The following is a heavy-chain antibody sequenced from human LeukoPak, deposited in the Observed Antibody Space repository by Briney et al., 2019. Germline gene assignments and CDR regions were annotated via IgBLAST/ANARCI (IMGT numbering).Heavy chain of an antibody. CDR3: ARGYHDFWSGYYTRERYFDY. V-gene: IGHV4-34*01. Sequence: GSLRLSCAASGFTFSNAWMNWVRQPPGKGLEWIGEINHSGSTNYNPSLKSRVTISVDTSKNQFSLKLSSVTAADTAVYYCARGYHDFWSGYYTRERYFDYWGQGTLVTVSS. J-gene: IGHJ4*02. D-gene: IGHD3-3*01. CDR1: GFTFSNAW. CDR2: INHSGST.